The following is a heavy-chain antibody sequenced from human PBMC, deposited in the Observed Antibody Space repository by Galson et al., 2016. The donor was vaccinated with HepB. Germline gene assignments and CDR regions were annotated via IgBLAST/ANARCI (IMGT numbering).Heavy chain of an antibody. V-gene: IGHV3-23*01. CDR1: GFSVKNNY. CDR3: AKGWSGPDS. CDR2: ISSTSHST. D-gene: IGHD3-3*01. Sequence: SLRLSCAASGFSVKNNYMTWVRQAPGQGLEWVSAISSTSHSTYYADSVKGRFTISRDNAKNTLFLQMDSLKIDDTAVYYCAKGWSGPDSWGQGTLVTVSS. J-gene: IGHJ4*02.